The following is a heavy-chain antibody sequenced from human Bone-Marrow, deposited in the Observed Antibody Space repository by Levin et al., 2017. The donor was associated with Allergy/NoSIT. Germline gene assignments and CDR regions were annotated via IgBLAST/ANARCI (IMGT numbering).Heavy chain of an antibody. CDR1: GYTFTGYY. D-gene: IGHD6-13*01. J-gene: IGHJ4*02. Sequence: ASVKVSCKASGYTFTGYYMHWVRQAPGQGLEWMGWINPNSGFTNYAQKFQGRVTMTRDTSISIAYMELSRLKSDDTAVYYCAREVSSSWFDYWGQGTLVTVSS. CDR3: AREVSSSWFDY. CDR2: INPNSGFT. V-gene: IGHV1-2*02.